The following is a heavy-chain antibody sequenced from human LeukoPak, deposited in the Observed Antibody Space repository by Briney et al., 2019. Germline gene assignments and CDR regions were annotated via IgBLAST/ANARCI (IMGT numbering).Heavy chain of an antibody. V-gene: IGHV3-30-3*01. CDR3: AENSALEY. D-gene: IGHD1/OR15-1a*01. CDR2: ISYDGSNK. Sequence: GGSLRLSCAASGFTFSSYAMHWVRQAPGKGLEWVAVISYDGSNKYYADSVKGRFTISRDNSKNTLYLQMNSLRAEDTAVYYCAENSALEYWGQGTLVTGSS. J-gene: IGHJ4*02. CDR1: GFTFSSYA.